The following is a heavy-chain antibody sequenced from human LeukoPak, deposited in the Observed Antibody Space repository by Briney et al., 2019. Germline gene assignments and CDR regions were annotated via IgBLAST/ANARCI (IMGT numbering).Heavy chain of an antibody. V-gene: IGHV5-51*01. CDR1: GYILTSYW. CDR2: IYPGDSDT. J-gene: IGHJ4*02. CDR3: ARQGILTGTAYFDY. D-gene: IGHD1-20*01. Sequence: GESLKISCKASGYILTSYWIGWVRQMPGKGLEWMGFIYPGDSDTRYSPSFQGQVTISADKSTSTAYLQWSSLKASDTAMYYCARQGILTGTAYFDYWGQGTLVTVSS.